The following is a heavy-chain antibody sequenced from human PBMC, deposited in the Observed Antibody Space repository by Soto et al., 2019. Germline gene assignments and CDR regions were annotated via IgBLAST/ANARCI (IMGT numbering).Heavy chain of an antibody. J-gene: IGHJ6*02. Sequence: PSETLSLTCAVYGGSFSGYYWSWIRQPPGKGLEWIGEINHSGSTNYNPSLKSRVTISVDTSKNQFSLKLSSVTAADTAVYYCARVGVPAGPAGGYGLDVWGQGTTVTVSS. V-gene: IGHV4-34*01. CDR1: GGSFSGYY. CDR3: ARVGVPAGPAGGYGLDV. D-gene: IGHD2-2*01. CDR2: INHSGST.